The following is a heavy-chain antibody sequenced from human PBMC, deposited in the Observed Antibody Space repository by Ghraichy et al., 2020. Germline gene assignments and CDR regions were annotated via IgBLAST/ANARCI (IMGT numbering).Heavy chain of an antibody. J-gene: IGHJ5*02. CDR2: INHSGST. Sequence: ESLNISCAVYGGSFSGYYWSWIRQPPGKGLEWIGEINHSGSTNYNPSLKSRVTISVDTSKNQFSLKLSSVTAADTAVYYCARRRFTMVRGVIPNWFDPWGQGTLVTVSS. CDR3: ARRRFTMVRGVIPNWFDP. D-gene: IGHD3-10*01. V-gene: IGHV4-34*01. CDR1: GGSFSGYY.